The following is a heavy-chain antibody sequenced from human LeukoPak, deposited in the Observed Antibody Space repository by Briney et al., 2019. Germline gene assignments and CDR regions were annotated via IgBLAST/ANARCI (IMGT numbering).Heavy chain of an antibody. CDR3: ARGAVVADY. CDR1: GGSISSGGYY. V-gene: IGHV4-39*07. CDR2: INHSGST. Sequence: SETLSLTCTVSGGSISSGGYYWSWIRQPPGKGLEWIGEINHSGSTNYNPSLKSRVTISVDTSKNQFSLKLSSVTAADTAVYYCARGAVVADYWGQGTLVTVSS. D-gene: IGHD6-19*01. J-gene: IGHJ4*02.